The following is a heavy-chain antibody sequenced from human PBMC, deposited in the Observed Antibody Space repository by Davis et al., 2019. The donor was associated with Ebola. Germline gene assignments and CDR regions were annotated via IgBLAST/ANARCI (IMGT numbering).Heavy chain of an antibody. CDR2: INPNSGGT. CDR3: VRTNRGDY. Sequence: ASVKVSCKASGHTFSDYYMHWMRQAPGQGLEWMGRINPNSGGTNYAQKFQGRVTMTRDTSISTAYMELSRLRAEDTAVYYCVRTNRGDYWGQGNLVTVSS. V-gene: IGHV1-2*06. CDR1: GHTFSDYY. D-gene: IGHD2-8*01. J-gene: IGHJ4*02.